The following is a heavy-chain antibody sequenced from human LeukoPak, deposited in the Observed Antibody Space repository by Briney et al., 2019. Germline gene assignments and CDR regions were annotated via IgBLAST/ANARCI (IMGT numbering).Heavy chain of an antibody. V-gene: IGHV3-7*01. CDR3: ARDYGGSSPFDY. Sequence: GGSLRLSCAASGFTFTTYWMSWVRQAPGKGLEWVANINQDGTEKFYVDSVKGRFTISRDNAKNSLYLQMNSLRAEDTAVYYCARDYGGSSPFDYWGQGTLVTVSS. D-gene: IGHD4-23*01. CDR1: GFTFTTYW. CDR2: INQDGTEK. J-gene: IGHJ4*02.